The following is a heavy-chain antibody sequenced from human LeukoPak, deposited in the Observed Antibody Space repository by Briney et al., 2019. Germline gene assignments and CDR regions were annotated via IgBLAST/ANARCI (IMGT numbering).Heavy chain of an antibody. CDR3: ARGSNYYYDSSADYPRY. CDR2: IIPIFGTA. J-gene: IGHJ4*02. V-gene: IGHV1-69*13. Sequence: ASVKVSCKASGGTFSSYAISWVRQAPGQGLEWMGGIIPIFGTANYAQKFQGRVTITADESTSTAYMELSSLRSEDTAVYYCARGSNYYYDSSADYPRYWGQGTLVTVSS. CDR1: GGTFSSYA. D-gene: IGHD3-22*01.